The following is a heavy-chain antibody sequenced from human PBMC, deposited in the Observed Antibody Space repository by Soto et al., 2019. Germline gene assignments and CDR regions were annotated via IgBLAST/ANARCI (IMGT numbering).Heavy chain of an antibody. Sequence: GGSLRLSCSGFGFSINTYWMNWIRQTPGKGLEWVANINPEGNAKTYVDPVKGRFFVSRDNTRNSLDLQMTSLRVEDSAVYFCAAWDISNIWGQGILVTVSS. CDR2: INPEGNAK. CDR1: GFSINTYW. CDR3: AAWDISNI. V-gene: IGHV3-7*01. J-gene: IGHJ4*02. D-gene: IGHD2-15*01.